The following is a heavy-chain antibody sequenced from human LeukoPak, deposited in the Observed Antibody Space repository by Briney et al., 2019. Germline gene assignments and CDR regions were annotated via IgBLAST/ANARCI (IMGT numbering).Heavy chain of an antibody. CDR3: ARVTGYRIEDYFDY. J-gene: IGHJ4*02. CDR1: GESFSGYY. D-gene: IGHD6-13*01. Sequence: SETLSLTCAVYGESFSGYYWSWIRQPPGKGLEWIGEINHSGSTNYNPSLKSRVTISVETSKNEFSLKLRSVTAADTAVYYCARVTGYRIEDYFDYWGQGTLVTVSS. V-gene: IGHV4-34*01. CDR2: INHSGST.